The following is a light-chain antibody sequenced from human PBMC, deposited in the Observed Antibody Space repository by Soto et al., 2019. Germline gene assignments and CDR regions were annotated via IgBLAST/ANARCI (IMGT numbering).Light chain of an antibody. J-gene: IGLJ3*02. CDR2: EVS. CDR3: SSYTSSSTV. V-gene: IGLV2-14*01. Sequence: QSALTQPDSVSGSPGQSITISCTGTSSDVGGYNYVSWYQQHPGKAPKLMIYEVSNRPSGVSNRFSGSKSGNTASLTISGLQAEDEADYYCSSYTSSSTVFGGGTKLTVL. CDR1: SSDVGGYNY.